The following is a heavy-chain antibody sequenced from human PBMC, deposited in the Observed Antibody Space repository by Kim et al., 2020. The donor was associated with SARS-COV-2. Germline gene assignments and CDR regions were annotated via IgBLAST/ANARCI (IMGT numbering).Heavy chain of an antibody. CDR2: INPNSGGT. CDR3: ARDLPSGQQLVPA. D-gene: IGHD6-13*01. Sequence: ASVKVSCKASGYTFTGYYMHWVRQAPGQGLEWMGWINPNSGGTNYAQKFQGRVTMTRDTSISTAYMELSRLRSDDTAVYYCARDLPSGQQLVPAWGQGTLVTVSS. CDR1: GYTFTGYY. V-gene: IGHV1-2*02. J-gene: IGHJ5*02.